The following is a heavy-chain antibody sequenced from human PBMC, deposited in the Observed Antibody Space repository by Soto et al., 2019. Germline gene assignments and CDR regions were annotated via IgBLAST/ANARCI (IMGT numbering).Heavy chain of an antibody. J-gene: IGHJ6*02. CDR2: IYYSGST. Sequence: PSETLSLTCTVSGAPITINYWSWIRQAPGKGLEWIGYIYYSGSTTYNPSLKSRVTMSADTSKDQFSLKLNSVTAADTAVYFCARGGLKYASHAFWSGYGSRLDVWGQGTTVTVS. CDR1: GAPITINY. CDR3: ARGGLKYASHAFWSGYGSRLDV. D-gene: IGHD3-3*01. V-gene: IGHV4-59*01.